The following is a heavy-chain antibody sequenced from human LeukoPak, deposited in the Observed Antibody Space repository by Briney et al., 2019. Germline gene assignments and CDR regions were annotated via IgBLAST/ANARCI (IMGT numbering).Heavy chain of an antibody. J-gene: IGHJ4*02. CDR2: ISSSSSYI. CDR1: GFTFSSYS. D-gene: IGHD2-2*01. V-gene: IGHV3-21*01. Sequence: GGSLRLSCAASGFTFSSYSMNWLRQAPGKGLEWVSSISSSSSYIYYADSVKGRFTISRDNAKNSLYLQMNSLRAEDTAVYYCARDPIVVVPAATLRYYGSGGYYYWGQGTLVTVSS. CDR3: ARDPIVVVPAATLRYYGSGGYYY.